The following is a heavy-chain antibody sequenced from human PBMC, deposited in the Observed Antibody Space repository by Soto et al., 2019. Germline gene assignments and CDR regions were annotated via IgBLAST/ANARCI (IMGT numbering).Heavy chain of an antibody. CDR2: IYWDDDK. V-gene: IGHV2-5*02. CDR1: GFSLNTGGVG. J-gene: IGHJ6*02. D-gene: IGHD2-21*02. CDR3: THSRCGGDCLQSYSSHYYYGMDV. Sequence: QITLMESGPTLVNPTQTLTLTCTFSGFSLNTGGVGVGWIRQPPGKALEWLALIYWDDDKRYSPSLRSRLTITKDTSKNQVVLTMTNMDPVDKATYYCTHSRCGGDCLQSYSSHYYYGMDVWGQGTTVTVSS.